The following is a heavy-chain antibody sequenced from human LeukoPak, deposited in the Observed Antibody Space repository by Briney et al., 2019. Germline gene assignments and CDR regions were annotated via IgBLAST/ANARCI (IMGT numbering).Heavy chain of an antibody. J-gene: IGHJ4*02. Sequence: PGRSLRLSCAASGFTFSSYGMHWVRQAPGKGLEWVAVIWYDGSNKYYADSVKGRFTISRDNSKNTLYLQMNSLRAEDTAVYYCAKSIAAAGTDASIPDYWGQGTLVTVSS. V-gene: IGHV3-33*06. D-gene: IGHD6-13*01. CDR2: IWYDGSNK. CDR3: AKSIAAAGTDASIPDY. CDR1: GFTFSSYG.